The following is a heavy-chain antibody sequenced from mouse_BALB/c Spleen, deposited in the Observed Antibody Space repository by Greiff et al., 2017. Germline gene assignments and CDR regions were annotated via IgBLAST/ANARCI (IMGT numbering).Heavy chain of an antibody. V-gene: IGHV5-6-5*01. Sequence: EVQVVESGGGLVKPGGSLKLSCAASGFTFSSYAMSWVRQTPEKRLEWVASISSGGSTYYPDSVKGRFTISRDNARNILYLQMSSLRSEDTDMYYCARAMVSFAYWGQGTLVTVSA. CDR3: ARAMVSFAY. J-gene: IGHJ3*01. CDR1: GFTFSSYA. D-gene: IGHD2-1*01. CDR2: ISSGGST.